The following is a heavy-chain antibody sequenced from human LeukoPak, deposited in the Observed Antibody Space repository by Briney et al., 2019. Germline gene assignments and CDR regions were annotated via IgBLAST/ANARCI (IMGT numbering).Heavy chain of an antibody. J-gene: IGHJ4*02. CDR3: ARLHSSSWSPLDY. V-gene: IGHV1-18*04. Sequence: ASVKVSCKASGYTFTGYYMHWVRQAPGQGLEWMGWISAYNGNANYAQKLQGRVTMTTDTSTSTAYMELRSLRSDDTAVYYCARLHSSSWSPLDYWGQGTLVTVSS. D-gene: IGHD6-13*01. CDR1: GYTFTGYY. CDR2: ISAYNGNA.